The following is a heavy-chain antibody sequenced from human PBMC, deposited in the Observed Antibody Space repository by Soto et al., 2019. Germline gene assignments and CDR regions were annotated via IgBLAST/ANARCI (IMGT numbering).Heavy chain of an antibody. J-gene: IGHJ6*02. D-gene: IGHD3-10*01. Sequence: SETLSLTCTVAGGSISSYYWSWIRQPPGKGLEWIGYIYYSGSTNYNPSLKSRVTISVDTSKNQFSLKLSSVAAADTAVYYCARLFGQPHYYYGMDVWGQGTTITVSS. CDR1: GGSISSYY. CDR3: ARLFGQPHYYYGMDV. V-gene: IGHV4-59*01. CDR2: IYYSGST.